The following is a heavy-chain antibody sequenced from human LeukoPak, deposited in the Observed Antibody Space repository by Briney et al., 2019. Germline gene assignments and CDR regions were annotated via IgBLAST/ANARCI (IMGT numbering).Heavy chain of an antibody. D-gene: IGHD6-19*01. V-gene: IGHV4-34*01. CDR2: INHSGST. CDR3: ASSALVAGTEDAFDI. Sequence: SETLSLTCAVYGGSFSGYCWSWIRQPPGKGLEWIGEINHSGSTNYNPSLKSRVTISVDTSKKQFSLKLSSVTAADTAVHYCASSALVAGTEDAFDIWGQGTMVTVSS. CDR1: GGSFSGYC. J-gene: IGHJ3*02.